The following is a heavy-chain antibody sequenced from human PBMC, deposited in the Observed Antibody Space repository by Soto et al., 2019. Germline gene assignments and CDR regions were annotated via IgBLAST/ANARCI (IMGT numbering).Heavy chain of an antibody. V-gene: IGHV1-2*02. CDR1: GYTFTGYY. Sequence: GASVKVSCKASGYTFTGYYMHWVRQAPGQGLEWMGWINPNSGGTNYAQKFQGRVTMTRDTSISTAYMELSRLRSDDTAVYYCARLLTEVRVVPAAIDWFDPWGQVTLFTVSS. J-gene: IGHJ5*02. D-gene: IGHD2-2*01. CDR2: INPNSGGT. CDR3: ARLLTEVRVVPAAIDWFDP.